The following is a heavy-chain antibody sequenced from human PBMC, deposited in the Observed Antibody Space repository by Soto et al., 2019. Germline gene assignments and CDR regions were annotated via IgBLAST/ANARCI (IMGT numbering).Heavy chain of an antibody. CDR1: GGSVSSGDYY. J-gene: IGHJ4*02. V-gene: IGHV4-61*08. CDR2: IYYSGST. Sequence: SETLSLTCTVSGGSVSSGDYYWSWIRQPPGKGLEWIGYIYYSGSTNYNPSFKSRVTITMDTSKIQLSLNVRSMTAADTAVYYCARVGNFEGVYWGQGTQVTVSS. CDR3: ARVGNFEGVY.